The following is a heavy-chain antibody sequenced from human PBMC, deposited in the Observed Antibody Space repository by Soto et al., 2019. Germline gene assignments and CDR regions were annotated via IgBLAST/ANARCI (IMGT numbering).Heavy chain of an antibody. D-gene: IGHD7-27*01. CDR2: IYKSATT. Sequence: PLDTLSLSCSFSGDSISNLGDFWAWIRQPPGQALEYIGYIYKSATTYYNPSFESRVAISVDTSKSQFSLNVTSVTAADTAVYFCARGRYCLTGRCFPNWFDSWGQGALVTVS. CDR3: ARGRYCLTGRCFPNWFDS. J-gene: IGHJ5*01. V-gene: IGHV4-30-4*02. CDR1: GDSISNLGDF.